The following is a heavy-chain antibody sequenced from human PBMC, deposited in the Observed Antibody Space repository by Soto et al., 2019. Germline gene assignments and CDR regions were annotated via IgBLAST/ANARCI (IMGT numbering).Heavy chain of an antibody. J-gene: IGHJ5*02. CDR2: INPYDGNR. V-gene: IGHV1-18*01. CDR3: ARDPPVLRYFDPWFDP. Sequence: ASVKVSCKASGYGFSFYGINWVRQAPGQGLEWMGWINPYDGNRNYAQKIQDRVTMTTDTSTSTAYMELRSLRSDDTAVYYCARDPPVLRYFDPWFDPWGQGTLVTVSS. D-gene: IGHD3-9*01. CDR1: GYGFSFYG.